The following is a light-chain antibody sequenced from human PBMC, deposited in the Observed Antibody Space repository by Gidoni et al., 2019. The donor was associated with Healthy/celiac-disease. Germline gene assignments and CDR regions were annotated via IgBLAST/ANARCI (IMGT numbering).Light chain of an antibody. J-gene: IGKJ5*01. V-gene: IGKV3-11*01. Sequence: EIVLTQSPATLSLSPGERATLSCRASQSVSSYLAWYQHKPGQAPRLLIYDASNRATGIPARFSGSGSGTDFTLTISSLEPEDFAVYYCQQRSNWSPAITFGQGTRLEIK. CDR2: DAS. CDR1: QSVSSY. CDR3: QQRSNWSPAIT.